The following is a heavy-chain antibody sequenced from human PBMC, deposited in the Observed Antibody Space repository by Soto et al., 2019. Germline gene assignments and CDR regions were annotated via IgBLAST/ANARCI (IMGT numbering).Heavy chain of an antibody. J-gene: IGHJ4*02. CDR1: GFTFTTYG. Sequence: QVQLVESGGGVVQPGRSLRLSCTASGFTFTTYGMHWVRQAPGKGLEGVASITYDGSDKYYADSVKGRFTISRDNSKNTLYLQMNSLRADDMAVYYCAKEWGVEVTYYLFDCWGQGTLVTVSS. CDR2: ITYDGSDK. CDR3: AKEWGVEVTYYLFDC. D-gene: IGHD1-26*01. V-gene: IGHV3-30*18.